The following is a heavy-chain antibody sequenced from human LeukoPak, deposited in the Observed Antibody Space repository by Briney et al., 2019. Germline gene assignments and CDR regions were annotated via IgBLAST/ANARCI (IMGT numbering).Heavy chain of an antibody. D-gene: IGHD3-16*02. V-gene: IGHV1-69*05. J-gene: IGHJ4*02. CDR1: GGTFSSYA. CDR2: IIPIFGTA. Sequence: SVKVSCKASGGTFSSYAISWVRQAPGQGLEWMGGIIPIFGTANYAQKFQGRVTITTDESTSTAYMELSSLRSEDTAVYYCARDRPVTFGGVIVGYFDYWGQGTLVTVSS. CDR3: ARDRPVTFGGVIVGYFDY.